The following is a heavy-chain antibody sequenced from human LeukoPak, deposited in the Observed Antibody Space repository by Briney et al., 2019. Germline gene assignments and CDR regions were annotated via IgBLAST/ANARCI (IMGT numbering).Heavy chain of an antibody. CDR3: ARPLQGIVGATGFDY. CDR1: EYSFATYW. J-gene: IGHJ4*02. Sequence: GESLKISCQGSEYSFATYWIAWLRRMPGKGLEWMGIIYPSDSDTRYSPSFRGQVTISADKSIKTAYLQWSSLKASDTAMYYCARPLQGIVGATGFDYWGQGTLVTASS. D-gene: IGHD1-26*01. V-gene: IGHV5-51*01. CDR2: IYPSDSDT.